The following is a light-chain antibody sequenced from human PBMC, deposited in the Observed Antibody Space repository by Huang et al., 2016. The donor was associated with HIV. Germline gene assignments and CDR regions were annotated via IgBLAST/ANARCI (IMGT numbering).Light chain of an antibody. CDR2: KAS. J-gene: IGKJ1*01. CDR1: QSISSW. CDR3: QQYNSYPWT. Sequence: DIQMTQSPSTLSASVGDRVTITCRASQSISSWLAWYQQKPGKAPKLLIYKASSLESVVPSSFSGSGSGTEFTLTISSLQPDDFATYYCQQYNSYPWTFGQGTKVEIK. V-gene: IGKV1-5*03.